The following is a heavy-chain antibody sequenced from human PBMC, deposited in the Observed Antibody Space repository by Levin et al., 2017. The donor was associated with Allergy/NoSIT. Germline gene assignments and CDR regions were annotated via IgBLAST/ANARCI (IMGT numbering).Heavy chain of an antibody. CDR3: ARVTGGEDHHFDY. CDR2: IIPIFGTA. CDR1: GGTFSSYA. J-gene: IGHJ4*02. Sequence: SVKVSCKASGGTFSSYAISWVRQAPGQGLEWMGGIIPIFGTANYAQKFQGRVTITADESTSTAYMELSSLRSEDTAVYYCARVTGGEDHHFDYWGQGTLVTVSS. V-gene: IGHV1-69*13. D-gene: IGHD2-8*02.